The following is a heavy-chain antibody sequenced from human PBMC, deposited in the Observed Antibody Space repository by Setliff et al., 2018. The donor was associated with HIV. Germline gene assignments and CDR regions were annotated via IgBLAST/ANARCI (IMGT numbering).Heavy chain of an antibody. V-gene: IGHV4-39*01. CDR1: NGPISRSSYY. CDR3: ASTDNTGYKIDY. Sequence: PSETLSLTCAVSNGPISRSSYYWGWIRQPPGKGPEWVGSIYYSGSTYYRPSLKSRVTISVDTSKRQFFLHLTSVTAADTAVYFCASTDNTGYKIDYWGQGALVTVSS. CDR2: IYYSGST. D-gene: IGHD3-10*01. J-gene: IGHJ4*01.